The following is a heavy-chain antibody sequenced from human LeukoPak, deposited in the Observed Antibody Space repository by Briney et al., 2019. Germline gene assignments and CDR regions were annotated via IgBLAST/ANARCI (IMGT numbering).Heavy chain of an antibody. CDR1: GYTFTSYD. D-gene: IGHD2-2*01. CDR2: MNPNSGNT. V-gene: IGHV1-8*03. J-gene: IGHJ6*03. CDR3: ARGPFDCSSTSCYEGRYYYYYVDV. Sequence: ASVKVSCKASGYTFTSYDINWVRQATGQGLEWMGWMNPNSGNTGYAQKFQGRVTITRNTSISTAYMELSSLRSEDTAVYYCARGPFDCSSTSCYEGRYYYYYVDVWGKGTTVTVSS.